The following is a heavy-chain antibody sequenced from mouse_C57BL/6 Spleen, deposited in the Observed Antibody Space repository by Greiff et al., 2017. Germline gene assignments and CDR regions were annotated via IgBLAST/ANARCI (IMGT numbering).Heavy chain of an antibody. J-gene: IGHJ2*01. CDR3: ARDQDYYDY. CDR2: IYPRDGST. CDR1: GYTFTSYD. Sequence: VHLVESGPELVKPGASVKLSCKASGYTFTSYDINWVKQRPGQGLEWIGWIYPRDGSTKYTEKFKGKATLTVDTSSSTAYMELHSLTSEDSAVYFCARDQDYYDYWGQGTTLTVSS. V-gene: IGHV1-85*01.